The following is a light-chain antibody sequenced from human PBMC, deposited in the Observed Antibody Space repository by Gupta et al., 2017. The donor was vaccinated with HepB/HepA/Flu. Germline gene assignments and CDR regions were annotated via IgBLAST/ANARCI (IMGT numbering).Light chain of an antibody. J-gene: IGLJ3*02. CDR1: SSNIGDNP. CDR3: ASWDDSLSGPV. V-gene: IGLV1-44*01. Sequence: QSVLTQPPSASGTPGQRVTISCSGSSSNIGDNPVTWYQQLPGSAPKLLIYSNTLRPSGVPDRFSGSKSGTSASLAISGLQSEDEADYHCASWDDSLSGPVFGGGTKLTVL. CDR2: SNT.